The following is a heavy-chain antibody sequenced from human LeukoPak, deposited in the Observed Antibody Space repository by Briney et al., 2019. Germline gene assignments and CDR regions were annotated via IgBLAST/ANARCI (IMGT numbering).Heavy chain of an antibody. Sequence: GGSLRLSCAASGFTFSDYGMHWVRQAPGKGLEWVAVVWYGGNNKYYADSVKGRFTISRDNSKNTLYLQMNSLSAEDTAMYYCAKDTGRYYFYIDVWGKGTTVTVSS. D-gene: IGHD4-11*01. CDR1: GFTFSDYG. CDR3: AKDTGRYYFYIDV. V-gene: IGHV3-30*02. J-gene: IGHJ6*03. CDR2: VWYGGNNK.